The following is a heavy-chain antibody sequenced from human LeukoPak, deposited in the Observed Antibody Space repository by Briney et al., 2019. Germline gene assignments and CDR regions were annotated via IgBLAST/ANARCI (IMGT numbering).Heavy chain of an antibody. CDR3: ATNRVGTYDRPFDI. CDR1: GVSIGSYY. D-gene: IGHD1-26*01. Sequence: SETLSLTCTVSGVSIGSYYWSWIRQPPGKGLEWIGDIHYTGTTKYNPSVKSRVTISIDTSKNQFSLELSSVTATDTAVYFCATNRVGTYDRPFDIWGQGTMVTVSS. V-gene: IGHV4-59*08. CDR2: IHYTGTT. J-gene: IGHJ3*02.